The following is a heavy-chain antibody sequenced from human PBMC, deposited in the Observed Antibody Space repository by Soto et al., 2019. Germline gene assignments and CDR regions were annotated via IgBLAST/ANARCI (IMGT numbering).Heavy chain of an antibody. Sequence: VQLVESGGGVVKPGRSLRLSCAASGFTFSDYAMHWVRQAPGKGLEWVAVVSHVGRNTHYADSVKGRFTISRDSSKNTISLEMISLRAEDTAVYYCAKGGRQWLVTSDFNYWGQGALVTVSS. CDR3: AKGGRQWLVTSDFNY. CDR2: VSHVGRNT. V-gene: IGHV3-30*18. D-gene: IGHD6-19*01. CDR1: GFTFSDYA. J-gene: IGHJ4*02.